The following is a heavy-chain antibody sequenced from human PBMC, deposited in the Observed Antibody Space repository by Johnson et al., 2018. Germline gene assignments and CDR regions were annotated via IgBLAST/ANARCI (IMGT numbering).Heavy chain of an antibody. CDR2: ITWDGRTP. D-gene: IGHD4/OR15-4a*01. V-gene: IGHV3-43*01. Sequence: QLVEAGGVVVQPGGSLRLSCVTSGFEFEDYTFHWVSQAPRSGLERVSLITWDGRTPFYEASVKGRFIISKDNYNNSLYLQMNSLRTEDTAFYYCARAVFYGGLAYAIDAWGQGTLVTVSS. J-gene: IGHJ3*01. CDR1: GFEFEDYT. CDR3: ARAVFYGGLAYAIDA.